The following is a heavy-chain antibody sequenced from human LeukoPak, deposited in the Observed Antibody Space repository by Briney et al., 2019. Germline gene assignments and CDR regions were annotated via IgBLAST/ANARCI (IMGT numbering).Heavy chain of an antibody. Sequence: ASVTVSCKPSGYTFTEYYMHWMRQAPGQGREWMGWINLNSGGTNYAQKFQGRVIMTRDTSTSTAYMELNRLRFDDTAVYYCASWAGGNEPIASFDYWGQGTLVTVSS. D-gene: IGHD1-14*01. CDR1: GYTFTEYY. V-gene: IGHV1-2*02. CDR2: INLNSGGT. CDR3: ASWAGGNEPIASFDY. J-gene: IGHJ4*02.